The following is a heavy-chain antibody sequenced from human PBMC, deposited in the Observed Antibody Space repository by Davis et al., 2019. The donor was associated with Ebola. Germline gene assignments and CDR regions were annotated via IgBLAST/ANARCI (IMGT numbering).Heavy chain of an antibody. CDR2: INHSGST. J-gene: IGHJ4*02. D-gene: IGHD2-15*01. CDR3: AREEGYCSGGSCYSGYFDY. V-gene: IGHV4-34*01. Sequence: MPGGSLRLSCAVYGGSFSDYYWSWIRQPPGKGLEWIGEINHSGSTNYNPSLKSRVTISVDTSKNQFSLKLSSVTAADTAVYYCAREEGYCSGGSCYSGYFDYWGQGTLVTVSS. CDR1: GGSFSDYY.